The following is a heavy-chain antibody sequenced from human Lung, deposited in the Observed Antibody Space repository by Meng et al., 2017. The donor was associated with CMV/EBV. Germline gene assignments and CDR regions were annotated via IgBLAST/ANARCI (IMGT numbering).Heavy chain of an antibody. CDR1: GFPFSSYT. Sequence: GESLKISCAASGFPFSSYTMNWVRQAPGKGLEWVSYISNTGSVKHYADSLRGRFTVSRDNAKNSLYLQMTSLRADDTAVYYCARSLFDSNDPFDYWGQGTXVTVSS. D-gene: IGHD3-22*01. CDR3: ARSLFDSNDPFDY. V-gene: IGHV3-48*04. J-gene: IGHJ4*02. CDR2: ISNTGSVK.